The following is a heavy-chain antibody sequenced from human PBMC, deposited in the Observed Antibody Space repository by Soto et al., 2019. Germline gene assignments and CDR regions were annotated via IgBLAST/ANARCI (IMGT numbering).Heavy chain of an antibody. CDR3: TKGTWLDI. V-gene: IGHV3-23*01. J-gene: IGHJ3*02. CDR1: GFTFGSHD. D-gene: IGHD6-19*01. Sequence: EVQLLESGGGLVQPGGSLRLSCAASGFTFGSHDMSWVRQAPGKVVEWVSSISVSDPGTYYADSVKGRFTLSRDISKNSLFLQMDRLRAEDTSLYYCTKGTWLDIWGQGTMVTVSS. CDR2: ISVSDPGT.